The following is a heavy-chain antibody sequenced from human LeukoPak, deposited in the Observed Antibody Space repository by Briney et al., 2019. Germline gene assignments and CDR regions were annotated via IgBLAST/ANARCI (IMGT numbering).Heavy chain of an antibody. CDR2: IKPDGSQR. Sequence: GGSLRLSCAASGFRFRDYWMDWLCQAPGMGLEWVASIKPDGSQRDYVDSVKGRFTISRDNAQNSLYLQMNSLRVEDTAVYYCARDDASSSFTYWGQGALVTVSS. V-gene: IGHV3-7*01. J-gene: IGHJ4*02. CDR3: ARDDASSSFTY. CDR1: GFRFRDYW. D-gene: IGHD3-16*01.